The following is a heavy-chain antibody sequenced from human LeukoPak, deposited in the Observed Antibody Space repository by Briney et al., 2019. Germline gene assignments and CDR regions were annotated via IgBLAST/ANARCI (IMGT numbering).Heavy chain of an antibody. Sequence: PSQTLSLTCTVSGGSISSGSYYWSWIRQPAGKGLEWIGRIYTSGSTNYNPSLKSRVTISVDTSKNQFSLKLSSVTAADTAVYYCARESGGSYYKWFDPWGQGTLVTVSS. D-gene: IGHD1-26*01. V-gene: IGHV4-61*02. CDR2: IYTSGST. CDR1: GGSISSGSYY. J-gene: IGHJ5*02. CDR3: ARESGGSYYKWFDP.